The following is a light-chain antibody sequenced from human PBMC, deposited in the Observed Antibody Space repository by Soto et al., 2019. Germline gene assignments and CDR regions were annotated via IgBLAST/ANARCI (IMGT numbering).Light chain of an antibody. Sequence: EIVMTQSPATLSMTQGERATLSCRASQSVSSNLAWYQQKPGQAPRLLIYGASIRATGIPARFSGSGSGTEFTLTISSLQSEDFAVYYCQQYNNWPPGTFGQGTKV. CDR3: QQYNNWPPGT. CDR2: GAS. V-gene: IGKV3D-15*01. CDR1: QSVSSN. J-gene: IGKJ1*01.